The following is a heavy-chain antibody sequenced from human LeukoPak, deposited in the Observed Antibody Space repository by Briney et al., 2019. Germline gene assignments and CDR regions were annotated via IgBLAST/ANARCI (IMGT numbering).Heavy chain of an antibody. CDR1: GDSISNYY. CDR3: ARGTLYSGWSYYFDY. J-gene: IGHJ4*02. Sequence: SETLSLTCTVSGDSISNYYWSWIRQPAGKRLEWIGRIYPSRSTNYHPSLKSRFTMSADTSKNQLSLKVTSLTAVDTAMYYCARGTLYSGWSYYFDYWGQGSQVTVSS. CDR2: IYPSRST. V-gene: IGHV4-4*07. D-gene: IGHD6-19*01.